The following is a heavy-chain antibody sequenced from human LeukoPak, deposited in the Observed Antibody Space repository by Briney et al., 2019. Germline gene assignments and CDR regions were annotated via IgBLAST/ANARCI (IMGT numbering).Heavy chain of an antibody. Sequence: GGTLRLSCAASGFTFSSYGMSWVRQAPGKGLEWVSAISGSGGSTYYADSVKGRFTISRDNSKNALYLQMNSLRAEDTAVYYCARDLPVTGTLDYWGQGTLVTVSS. D-gene: IGHD1-7*01. CDR3: ARDLPVTGTLDY. CDR1: GFTFSSYG. J-gene: IGHJ4*02. V-gene: IGHV3-23*01. CDR2: ISGSGGST.